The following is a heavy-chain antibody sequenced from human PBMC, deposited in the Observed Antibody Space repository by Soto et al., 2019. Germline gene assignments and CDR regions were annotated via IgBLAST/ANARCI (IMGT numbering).Heavy chain of an antibody. CDR3: ARITDDYGLGSYFDAFDI. Sequence: VPCKDSGCFFKRCGTKWVRQPTKKELEWMGWMNPNSGNTGYAQKFQGRVTMTRNTSISTAYMEVSSRRSDDTAVYYCARITDDYGLGSYFDAFDIWGQRTMGTVS. J-gene: IGHJ3*02. D-gene: IGHD3-10*01. V-gene: IGHV1-8*01. CDR1: GCFFKRCG. CDR2: MNPNSGNT.